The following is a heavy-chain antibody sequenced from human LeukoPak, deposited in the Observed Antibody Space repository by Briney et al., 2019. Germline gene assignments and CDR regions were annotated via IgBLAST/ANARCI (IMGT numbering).Heavy chain of an antibody. CDR3: ARSLVVPAAAGGHYYYYMDV. Sequence: SVKVSCKASGGTFNSYAISWVRQAPGQGREWMGRIIPILGIANYAQKFQGRVTITADESTSTAYMELSSLRSEDTAVYYCARSLVVPAAAGGHYYYYMDVWGKGTTVTVSS. D-gene: IGHD2-2*01. V-gene: IGHV1-69*04. CDR2: IIPILGIA. J-gene: IGHJ6*03. CDR1: GGTFNSYA.